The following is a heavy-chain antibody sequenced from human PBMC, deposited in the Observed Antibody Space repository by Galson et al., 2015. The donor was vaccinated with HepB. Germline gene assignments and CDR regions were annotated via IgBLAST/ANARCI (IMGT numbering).Heavy chain of an antibody. CDR1: GGSISRGGYY. CDR2: IYYSGST. D-gene: IGHD1-26*01. Sequence: LSLTCTVSGGSISRGGYYWSWIRQHPGKGLEWIGYIYYSGSTYYNPSLKSRVTISVDTSKNQFSLKLSSVTAADTAVYYCALHSGSYPFDYWGQGTLVTVSS. CDR3: ALHSGSYPFDY. J-gene: IGHJ4*02. V-gene: IGHV4-31*03.